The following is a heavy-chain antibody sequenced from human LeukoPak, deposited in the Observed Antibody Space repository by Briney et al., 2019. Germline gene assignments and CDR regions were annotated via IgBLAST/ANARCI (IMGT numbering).Heavy chain of an antibody. D-gene: IGHD2-2*01. V-gene: IGHV3-9*01. CDR3: AKDFGQITAAIGY. CDR2: IRWDSAI. CDR1: GFNFDDYA. Sequence: PGRALRLSCAGPGFNFDDYAMHWVRQTPGAGLERDSGIRWDSAIGYADSVKGRFTISRDSSKNSLYLQMNSLRPEDTAFYYCAKDFGQITAAIGYWGQGTLVTVSS. J-gene: IGHJ4*02.